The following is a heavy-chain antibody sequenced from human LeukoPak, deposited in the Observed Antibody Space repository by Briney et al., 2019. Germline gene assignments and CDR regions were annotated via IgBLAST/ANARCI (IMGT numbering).Heavy chain of an antibody. J-gene: IGHJ4*02. D-gene: IGHD3-22*01. V-gene: IGHV3-11*05. Sequence: GGSLRLSCAASGFTFRNYYMSWIRQAPGKGLEWVSYISSSGSYKNYADPVKGRFTISRDNAKNSLNLQMNSLRAEDTAVYYCAREPVDYYDSSGYYFDYWGQGIPVTVSS. CDR3: AREPVDYYDSSGYYFDY. CDR2: ISSSGSYK. CDR1: GFTFRNYY.